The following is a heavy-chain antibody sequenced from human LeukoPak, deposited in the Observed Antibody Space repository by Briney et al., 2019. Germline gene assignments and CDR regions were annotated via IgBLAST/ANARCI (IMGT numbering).Heavy chain of an antibody. D-gene: IGHD6-13*01. CDR3: AREGSSWYSNWFDP. V-gene: IGHV3-33*01. J-gene: IGHJ5*02. CDR1: GFTFSSYG. CDR2: IWYDGSNK. Sequence: GGSLRLSCAASGFTFSSYGMHWVRQAPRKGLEWVAVIWYDGSNKYYADSVKGRFTISRDNSKNTLYLQMNSLRAEDTAVYYCAREGSSWYSNWFDPWGQGTLVTVSS.